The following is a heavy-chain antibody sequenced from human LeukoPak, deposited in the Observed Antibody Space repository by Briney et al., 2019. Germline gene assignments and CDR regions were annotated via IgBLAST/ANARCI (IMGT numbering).Heavy chain of an antibody. CDR3: ASGRSGYLFDY. CDR1: GGTFSSYA. J-gene: IGHJ4*02. D-gene: IGHD3-22*01. Sequence: EASVKVSCKASGGTFSSYAISWVRQAPGQGLEWMGWISAYNGNTNYAQKLQGRVTMTTDTSTSTAYMELRSLRSDDTAVYYCASGRSGYLFDYWGQGTLVTVSS. CDR2: ISAYNGNT. V-gene: IGHV1-18*01.